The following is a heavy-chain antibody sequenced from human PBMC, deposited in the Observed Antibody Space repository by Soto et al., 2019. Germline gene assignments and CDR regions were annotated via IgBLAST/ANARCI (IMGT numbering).Heavy chain of an antibody. J-gene: IGHJ6*02. CDR3: ARDTRDGDGYYGLDV. D-gene: IGHD7-27*01. CDR1: GYTFTSYG. V-gene: IGHV1-18*01. Sequence: VKVSCKASGYTFTSYGISWVRQAPGQGLEWMGWISAYNGNTNYAQKLQGRVTMTTDTSTSTAYMELRSLRSDDTAVYYCARDTRDGDGYYGLDVWGQGTTVTVSS. CDR2: ISAYNGNT.